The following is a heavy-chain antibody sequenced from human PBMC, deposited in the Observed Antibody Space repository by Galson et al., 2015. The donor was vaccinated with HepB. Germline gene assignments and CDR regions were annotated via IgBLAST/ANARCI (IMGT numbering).Heavy chain of an antibody. Sequence: SLRLSCAASGFTFSSYGMHWVRQAPGKGLEWVAVISYDGSNKYYADSVKGRFTISRDNSKNTLHLQMNSLRAEDTAVYYCAKTTVTELDAFDIWGQGTMVTVSS. V-gene: IGHV3-30*18. D-gene: IGHD4-11*01. CDR3: AKTTVTELDAFDI. CDR1: GFTFSSYG. J-gene: IGHJ3*02. CDR2: ISYDGSNK.